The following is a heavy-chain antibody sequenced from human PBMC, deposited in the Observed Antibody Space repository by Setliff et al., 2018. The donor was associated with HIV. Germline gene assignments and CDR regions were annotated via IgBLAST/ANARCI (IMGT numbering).Heavy chain of an antibody. V-gene: IGHV4-59*04. CDR3: VRQSGSFWYVDP. Sequence: SETLSLTCTVSGGSISSHYWSWIRQPPGKGLEWIGSIYYSGINYYNPSLEGRITLSIDLSKNQFSLKLTSVTAADSALYFCVRQSGSFWYVDPWGQGTQVTVSS. D-gene: IGHD1-26*01. CDR2: IYYSGIN. CDR1: GGSISSHY. J-gene: IGHJ5*02.